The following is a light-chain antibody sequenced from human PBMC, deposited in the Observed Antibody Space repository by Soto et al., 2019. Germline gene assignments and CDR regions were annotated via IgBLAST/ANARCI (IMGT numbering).Light chain of an antibody. CDR3: QQRSSWPLT. V-gene: IGKV3-11*01. CDR2: DAS. J-gene: IGKJ4*01. Sequence: EIVLTQSPATLSLSPGERATLSCRASQSVSSLLACYQQKPGQAPRLLIYDASNRATGIPARFSGSGSGTDFTLTISSLEPEDFAVYHCQQRSSWPLTFGGGTKVEI. CDR1: QSVSSL.